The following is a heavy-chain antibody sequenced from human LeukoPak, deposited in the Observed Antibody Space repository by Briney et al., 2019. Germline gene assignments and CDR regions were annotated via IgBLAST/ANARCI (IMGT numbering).Heavy chain of an antibody. D-gene: IGHD1-26*01. CDR3: VRDSPHSGRVD. CDR1: GGSISSYY. J-gene: IGHJ4*02. Sequence: SETLSLTCTVSGGSISSYYWSWIRQPPGKGLEWIGYIYYSGSTNYNPSLKSRVTISVDTSKNQFSLKLSSVTAADTAVYYCVRDSPHSGRVDWGQGTLVTVSS. CDR2: IYYSGST. V-gene: IGHV4-59*01.